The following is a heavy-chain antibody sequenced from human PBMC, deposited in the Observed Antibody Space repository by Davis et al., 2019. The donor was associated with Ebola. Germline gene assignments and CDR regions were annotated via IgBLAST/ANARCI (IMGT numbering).Heavy chain of an antibody. CDR2: IKQDGSEK. D-gene: IGHD5-12*01. CDR1: GFTFSSYW. CDR3: AREVRYSGYDENAFDI. V-gene: IGHV3-7*03. Sequence: GESLKISCAASGFTFSSYWMSWVRQAPGKGLEWVANIKQDGSEKYYVDSVKGRFTISRDNSKNTLYLQMNSLRAEDTAVYYCAREVRYSGYDENAFDIWGQGTMVTVSS. J-gene: IGHJ3*02.